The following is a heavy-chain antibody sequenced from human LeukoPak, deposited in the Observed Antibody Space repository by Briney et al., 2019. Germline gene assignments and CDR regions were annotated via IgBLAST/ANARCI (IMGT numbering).Heavy chain of an antibody. Sequence: ASVKVSCKASGYTFTGYYMHWVRQAPGQGLEWMGRINPNSGGTNYAQKFQGRVTMTRDTSISTAYMELSSLRSEDTAVYYCARDRGLYYYDSSGYPFPDYWGQGTLVTVSS. CDR3: ARDRGLYYYDSSGYPFPDY. D-gene: IGHD3-22*01. V-gene: IGHV1-2*06. CDR1: GYTFTGYY. CDR2: INPNSGGT. J-gene: IGHJ4*02.